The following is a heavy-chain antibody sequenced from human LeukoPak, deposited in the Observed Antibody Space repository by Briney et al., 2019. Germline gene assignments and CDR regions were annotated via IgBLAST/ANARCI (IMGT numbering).Heavy chain of an antibody. D-gene: IGHD3-10*01. V-gene: IGHV3-7*01. J-gene: IGHJ6*03. CDR3: ARGVFYYGSGSYGYYYYYMDV. CDR1: GFTFSSYW. CDR2: IKQDGSEK. Sequence: TGGSLRLSCAASGFTFSSYWMSWVRQAPGKGLEWVANIKQDGSEKYYVDSVKGRFTISRDNAKNSLYLQMNSLRAEDTAVYYCARGVFYYGSGSYGYYYYYMDVWGKGTTVTISS.